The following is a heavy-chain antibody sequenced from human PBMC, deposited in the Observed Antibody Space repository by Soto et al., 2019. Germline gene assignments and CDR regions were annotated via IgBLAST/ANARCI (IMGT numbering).Heavy chain of an antibody. V-gene: IGHV4-30-4*01. D-gene: IGHD2-21*02. CDR2: IYYSGST. CDR1: GGSISSGDYY. CDR3: ARAMVVTQNWFDP. J-gene: IGHJ5*02. Sequence: SATLSPTCTVSGGSISSGDYYWSWIRHPPGKGLEWIVYIYYSGSTYYNPSLKSRVTISVDTSKNQFSLKRSSVTAADTAVYYCARAMVVTQNWFDPWGQGTLVTVS.